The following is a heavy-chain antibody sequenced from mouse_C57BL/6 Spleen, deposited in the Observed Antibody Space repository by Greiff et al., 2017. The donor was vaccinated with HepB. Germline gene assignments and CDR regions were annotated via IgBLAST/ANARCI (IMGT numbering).Heavy chain of an antibody. V-gene: IGHV1-19*01. CDR3: ARGITTVPHVDY. Sequence: VQLQQSGPVLVKPGASVKMSCKASGYTFTDYYMNWVKQSHGKSLEWIGVINPYNGGTSYNQKFKGKATLTVDKSSSTAYMELNSLTSEDSAVYYCARGITTVPHVDYWGQGTTLTVSS. J-gene: IGHJ2*01. CDR1: GYTFTDYY. D-gene: IGHD1-1*01. CDR2: INPYNGGT.